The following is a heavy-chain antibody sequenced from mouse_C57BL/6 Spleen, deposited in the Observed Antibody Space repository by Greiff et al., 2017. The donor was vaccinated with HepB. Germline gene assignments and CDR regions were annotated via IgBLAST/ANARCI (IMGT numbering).Heavy chain of an antibody. Sequence: QVQLKESGAELVRPGTSVKVSCKASGYAFTNYLIEWVKQRPGQGLEWIGVINPGSGGTNYNEKFKGKATLTADKSSSTAYMQLSSLTSEDSAVYFCARSDSGLAYWGQGTLVTVSA. J-gene: IGHJ3*01. V-gene: IGHV1-54*01. CDR3: ARSDSGLAY. CDR1: GYAFTNYL. CDR2: INPGSGGT.